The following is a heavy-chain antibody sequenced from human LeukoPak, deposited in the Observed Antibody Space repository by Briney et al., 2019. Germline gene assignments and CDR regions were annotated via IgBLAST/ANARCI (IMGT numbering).Heavy chain of an antibody. V-gene: IGHV4-59*08. Sequence: SETLSLTCTVSGGSISSYYWSWIRQPPGKGLEWFGYIYYSVSTNYNPSLKSRVTISVDTSKNQFSLKLSSVTAADTAVYYCARRRRASSSWYAENAFDIWGQGTMVTVSS. CDR2: IYYSVST. CDR3: ARRRRASSSWYAENAFDI. J-gene: IGHJ3*02. D-gene: IGHD6-13*01. CDR1: GGSISSYY.